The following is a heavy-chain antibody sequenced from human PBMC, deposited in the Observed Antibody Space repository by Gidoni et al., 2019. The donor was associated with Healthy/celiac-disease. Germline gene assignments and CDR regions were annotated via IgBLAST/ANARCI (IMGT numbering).Heavy chain of an antibody. J-gene: IGHJ6*02. CDR2: IYYSGST. Sequence: QVQLQASGPGLVKPSQNLSLTCTVSGCSISSGDYYWRWIRPPPGKGLEWIGYIYYSGSTYYNPSLKSRVTISVDTSKNQFSLKLSSVTAADTAVYYCARDVVVAATPTQYYYYGMDVWGQGTTVTVSS. CDR1: GCSISSGDYY. CDR3: ARDVVVAATPTQYYYYGMDV. D-gene: IGHD2-15*01. V-gene: IGHV4-30-4*01.